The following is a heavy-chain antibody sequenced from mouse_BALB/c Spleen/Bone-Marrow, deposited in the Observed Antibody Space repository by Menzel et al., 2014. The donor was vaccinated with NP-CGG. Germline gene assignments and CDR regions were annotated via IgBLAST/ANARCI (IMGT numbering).Heavy chain of an antibody. V-gene: IGHV1S135*01. J-gene: IGHJ3*01. Sequence: EVQLQQSGPELVKPGASVKVSCKASGCAFTSYNMYWVKQSHGKSLEWIGYIDPYNGGTNYYQKFKGKATLTVDKSSSKTYIHHNTLTSEGSAVYYWASYGSGDGFAYWGQGTLATVSA. CDR1: GCAFTSYN. CDR2: IDPYNGGT. CDR3: ASYGSGDGFAY. D-gene: IGHD1-1*02.